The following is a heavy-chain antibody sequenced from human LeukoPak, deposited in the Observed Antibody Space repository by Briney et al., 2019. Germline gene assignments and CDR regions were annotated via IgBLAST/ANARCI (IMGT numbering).Heavy chain of an antibody. CDR2: IYYSGST. J-gene: IGHJ4*02. D-gene: IGHD6-19*01. CDR1: GGSISSYY. V-gene: IGHV4-59*08. CDR3: ARHSSGWYGVNY. Sequence: SETLSLTCAVYGGSISSYYWSWIRQPPGKGLEWIGYIYYSGSTNYNPSLKSRVTISVDTSKNQFSLKLSSVTAADTAVYYCARHSSGWYGVNYWGQGTLVTVSS.